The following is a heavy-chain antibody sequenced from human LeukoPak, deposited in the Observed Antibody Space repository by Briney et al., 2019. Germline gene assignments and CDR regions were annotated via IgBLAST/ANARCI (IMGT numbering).Heavy chain of an antibody. CDR2: ISYDGSNK. CDR3: AKDGGANNWFDP. J-gene: IGHJ5*02. V-gene: IGHV3-30*04. D-gene: IGHD3-16*01. CDR1: GFTLSSYS. Sequence: PGGSLRLSCSASGFTLSSYSMHWVRQAPGKGLEWVAVISYDGSNKYYADSVKGRFTISRDNSKNTLYLQMNSLRAEDTAVYYCAKDGGANNWFDPWGQGTLVTVSS.